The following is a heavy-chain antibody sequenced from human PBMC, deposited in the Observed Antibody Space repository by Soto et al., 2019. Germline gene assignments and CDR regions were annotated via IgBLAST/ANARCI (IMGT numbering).Heavy chain of an antibody. CDR2: ISGSGGST. CDR3: AKFEIPKKVKHLSSNFDY. V-gene: IGHV3-23*01. D-gene: IGHD2-2*01. CDR1: GFTFSSYA. J-gene: IGHJ4*02. Sequence: GGSLRLSCAASGFTFSSYAMSWVRQAPGKGLEWVSAISGSGGSTYYADSVKGRFTISRDNSKNTLYLQMNSLRAEDTAVYYCAKFEIPKKVKHLSSNFDYWGQGTLVTVSS.